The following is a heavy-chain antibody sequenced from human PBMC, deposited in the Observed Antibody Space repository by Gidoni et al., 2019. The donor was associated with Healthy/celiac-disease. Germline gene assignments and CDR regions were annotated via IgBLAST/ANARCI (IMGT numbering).Heavy chain of an antibody. D-gene: IGHD2-15*01. CDR2: IRWNSGSI. J-gene: IGHJ4*02. Sequence: EVQLVESGGGLVQPGRSLRLSCAASGFTFDDYAMHWVRQAPGKGLEWVSGIRWNSGSIGYADSVKGRFTISRDNAKNSLYLQMNSLRAEDTALYYCAKAQGGNPRYYFDYWGQGTLVTVSS. CDR1: GFTFDDYA. CDR3: AKAQGGNPRYYFDY. V-gene: IGHV3-9*01.